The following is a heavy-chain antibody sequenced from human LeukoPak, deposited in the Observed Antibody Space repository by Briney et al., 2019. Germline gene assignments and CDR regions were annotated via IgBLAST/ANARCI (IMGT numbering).Heavy chain of an antibody. J-gene: IGHJ4*02. D-gene: IGHD6-13*01. CDR3: AAVASSWYPFDY. Sequence: GGSLRLSCAASGFTFSGYYMSWIRQAPGKGLEWVSYISSSGSTIYYADSVKGRFTISRDNAKNSLYLQMNSLRAEDTAVYYCAAVASSWYPFDYWGQGTLVTVSS. CDR1: GFTFSGYY. CDR2: ISSSGSTI. V-gene: IGHV3-11*01.